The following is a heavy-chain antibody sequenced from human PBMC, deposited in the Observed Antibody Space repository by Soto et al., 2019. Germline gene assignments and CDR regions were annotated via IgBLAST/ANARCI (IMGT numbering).Heavy chain of an antibody. Sequence: ASVKVSCKASGYTFTGYYMHWVRQAPGQGLEWMGWINPNSGGTNYAQKLQGRVTMTSDTSISTAYMELSRLRSDDPAVYYCARGPYGDYFRGFDYWGQGTLVTVSS. CDR1: GYTFTGYY. D-gene: IGHD4-17*01. V-gene: IGHV1-2*02. CDR3: ARGPYGDYFRGFDY. J-gene: IGHJ4*02. CDR2: INPNSGGT.